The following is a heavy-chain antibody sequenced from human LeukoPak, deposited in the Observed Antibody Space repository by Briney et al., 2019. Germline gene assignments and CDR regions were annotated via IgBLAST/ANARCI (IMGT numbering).Heavy chain of an antibody. V-gene: IGHV1-2*02. CDR3: ARGASGVYTVTTSWFDP. Sequence: ASVKVSCKASGYTFTGYYMHWVRQAPGQGLEWMGWINPNSGGTNYAQKFQGRVTMTGDTSISTAYMELSRLRSDDTAVYYCARGASGVYTVTTSWFDPWGQGTLVTVSS. J-gene: IGHJ5*02. D-gene: IGHD4-17*01. CDR1: GYTFTGYY. CDR2: INPNSGGT.